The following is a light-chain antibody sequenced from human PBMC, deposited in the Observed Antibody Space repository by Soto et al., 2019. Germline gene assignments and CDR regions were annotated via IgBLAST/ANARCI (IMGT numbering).Light chain of an antibody. Sequence: QSVLTQPPSASASLGASVTLTCTLSSGYSNYKVDWYQQRPGKGPRFVMRVGTGGIVGSKGDGIPDRFSVLGSGLNRYLTINNIQEEDESDYHCGADHGSGSNFVYVLGSGTELTVL. V-gene: IGLV9-49*01. J-gene: IGLJ1*01. CDR2: VGTGGIVG. CDR3: GADHGSGSNFVYV. CDR1: SGYSNYK.